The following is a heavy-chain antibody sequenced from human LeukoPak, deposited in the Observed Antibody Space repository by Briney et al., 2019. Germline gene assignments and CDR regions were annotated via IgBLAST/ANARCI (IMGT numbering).Heavy chain of an antibody. CDR3: ARDSNPYSSGWFGF. J-gene: IGHJ4*02. CDR1: GGSINSYY. Sequence: SETLSLTCTVSGGSINSYYGSWIRQPPGKGLEWIGNIYYTGSTIYNPSLQSRVTISLDTSKNQFSLKLSSVTAADTAVYYCARDSNPYSSGWFGFWGQGTLVTVSS. D-gene: IGHD6-19*01. CDR2: IYYTGST. V-gene: IGHV4-59*08.